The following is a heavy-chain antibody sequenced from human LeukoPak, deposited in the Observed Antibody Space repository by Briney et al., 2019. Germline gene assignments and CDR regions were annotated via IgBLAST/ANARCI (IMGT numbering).Heavy chain of an antibody. J-gene: IGHJ4*02. CDR2: INSDGSST. D-gene: IGHD3-22*01. CDR3: AREGLIIGYYDSSGYHEFDY. CDR1: GFTFSSYW. Sequence: GGSLRLSCAAPGFTFSSYWMHWVRQAPGKGLVWVSRINSDGSSTSYADSVKGRFTISRDNAKNTLYLQVNSLRAEDTAVYYCAREGLIIGYYDSSGYHEFDYWGQGTLVTVSS. V-gene: IGHV3-74*01.